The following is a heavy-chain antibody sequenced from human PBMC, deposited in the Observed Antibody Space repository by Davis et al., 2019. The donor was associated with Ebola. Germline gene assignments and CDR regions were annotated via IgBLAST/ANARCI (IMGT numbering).Heavy chain of an antibody. Sequence: GSLRLSCAASGFTFSSYGMHWVRQAPGKGLEWVAVISYDGSNKYYADSVKGRFTISRDNSKNTLYLQMNSLRAEDTAVYYCAKDRKNPGDLDYWGQGTLVTVSA. V-gene: IGHV3-30*18. D-gene: IGHD7-27*01. CDR1: GFTFSSYG. CDR3: AKDRKNPGDLDY. CDR2: ISYDGSNK. J-gene: IGHJ4*02.